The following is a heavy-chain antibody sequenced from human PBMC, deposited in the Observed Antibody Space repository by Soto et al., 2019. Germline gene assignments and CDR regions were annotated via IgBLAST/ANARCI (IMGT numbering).Heavy chain of an antibody. Sequence: PSETLSLTCTVSGGSIYRSNYYWDWIRQPPGKGLEWIGTTYYNGNAYYNPSLKSRVTMSVDTSKNQFSLKLISVTAADTAVYCCARHFVAVVIKGWGYWGQGTLVTVSS. D-gene: IGHD3-22*01. J-gene: IGHJ4*02. CDR1: GGSIYRSNYY. V-gene: IGHV4-39*01. CDR3: ARHFVAVVIKGWGY. CDR2: TYYNGNA.